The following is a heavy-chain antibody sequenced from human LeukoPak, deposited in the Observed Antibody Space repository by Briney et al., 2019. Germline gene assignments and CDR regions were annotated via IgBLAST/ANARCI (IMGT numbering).Heavy chain of an antibody. CDR1: GGSISSYY. CDR2: IYYSGST. J-gene: IGHJ4*02. D-gene: IGHD6-13*01. Sequence: PSETLSLTCTVSGGSISSYYWTWIRQPPGKGLEWIGYIYYSGSTYYNPSLKSRVTISVDTSKNQFSLKLSSVTAADTAVYYCASAPQIAAPYYFDYWGQGTLVTVSS. V-gene: IGHV4-59*08. CDR3: ASAPQIAAPYYFDY.